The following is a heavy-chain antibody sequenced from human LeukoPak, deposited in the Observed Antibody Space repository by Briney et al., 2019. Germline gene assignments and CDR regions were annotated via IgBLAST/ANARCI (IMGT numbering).Heavy chain of an antibody. J-gene: IGHJ4*02. CDR2: ICYSGSN. CDR3: ARNYYESSGYYPWNFDY. V-gene: IGHV4-39*01. D-gene: IGHD3-22*01. CDR1: GGSISSSSYW. Sequence: SETLSLTCTVSGGSISSSSYWWGWLRQPQGKGLEWIANICYSGSNHYNLSLKSRVTLSIEKSQNKLSLMPSSAPAAHPALYSCARNYYESSGYYPWNFDYWGQGTLVTVSS.